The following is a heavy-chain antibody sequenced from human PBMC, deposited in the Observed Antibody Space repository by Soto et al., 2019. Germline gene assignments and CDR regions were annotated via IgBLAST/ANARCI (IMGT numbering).Heavy chain of an antibody. CDR2: ISYYGSDK. J-gene: IGHJ4*02. CDR3: AKDHLPTTVTTVAY. CDR1: GFTFSNYG. D-gene: IGHD4-17*01. V-gene: IGHV3-30*18. Sequence: QVQLVESGGGVVQPGRSLRLSCAASGFTFSNYGMHWVRQAPGKGLEWVAVISYYGSDKYYADSVKGRFTISRDNSKNTLYLQMDSLRAEDTAVYYCAKDHLPTTVTTVAYWGQGTLVTVSP.